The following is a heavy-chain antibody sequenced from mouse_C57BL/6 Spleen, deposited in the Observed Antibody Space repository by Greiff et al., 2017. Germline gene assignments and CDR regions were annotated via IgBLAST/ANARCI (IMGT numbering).Heavy chain of an antibody. V-gene: IGHV1-69*01. CDR1: GYTFTSYW. Sequence: QVQLQQPGAELVMPGASVKLSCKASGYTFTSYWMHWVKQRPGQGLEWIGEIDPSDSYTNYNQKFKGKSTLTVDKSSNTAYMQLSSLTSEDSAVYYCARMRTYYYAMDYWGQGTSVTVSS. CDR2: IDPSDSYT. CDR3: ARMRTYYYAMDY. J-gene: IGHJ4*01.